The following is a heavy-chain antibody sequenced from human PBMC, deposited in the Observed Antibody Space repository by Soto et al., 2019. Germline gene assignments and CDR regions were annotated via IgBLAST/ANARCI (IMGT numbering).Heavy chain of an antibody. CDR3: TRAPVSGSYCFDF. J-gene: IGHJ4*02. Sequence: QVQLQESGSGLVKPSETLSLTCTVSGGSVSSGNYYWSWIRQPPGKGLEWIGYIFHTGTTHYNPSLKSRVTISLDTSMNQFSLKLSSVTPADTAVYYCTRAPVSGSYCFDFWGQGTPVTVSS. CDR1: GGSVSSGNYY. CDR2: IFHTGTT. V-gene: IGHV4-61*01. D-gene: IGHD1-26*01.